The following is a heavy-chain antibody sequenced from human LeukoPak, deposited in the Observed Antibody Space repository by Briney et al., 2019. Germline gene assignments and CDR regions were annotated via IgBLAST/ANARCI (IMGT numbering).Heavy chain of an antibody. CDR3: ASLRFLEWLDY. V-gene: IGHV3-74*01. CDR2: INSAGSST. Sequence: GGSLRLSCAASGFTFSSYWMHWVRQAPGKGLVWVSRINSAGSSTSYADSVKGRFTISRDNAKNTLYLQMNSLRAEDTAVYYCASLRFLEWLDYWGQGTLVTVSS. CDR1: GFTFSSYW. D-gene: IGHD3-3*01. J-gene: IGHJ4*02.